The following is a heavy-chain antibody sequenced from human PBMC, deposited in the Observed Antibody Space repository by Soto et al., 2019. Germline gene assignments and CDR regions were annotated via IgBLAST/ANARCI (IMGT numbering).Heavy chain of an antibody. CDR3: AKDLQMSGTTFDY. J-gene: IGHJ4*02. CDR2: ISGSGGST. Sequence: PGGSLRLSCAASGFTFSSYAMSWVRQAPGKGLEWVSAISGSGGSTYYADSVKGRFTISRDNSKNTLYLQMNSLRAEDSAVYYCAKDLQMSGTTFDYWGQGTLVTVSS. CDR1: GFTFSSYA. D-gene: IGHD1-7*01. V-gene: IGHV3-23*01.